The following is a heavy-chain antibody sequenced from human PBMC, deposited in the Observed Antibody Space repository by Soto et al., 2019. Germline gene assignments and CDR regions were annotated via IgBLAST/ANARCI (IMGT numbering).Heavy chain of an antibody. CDR1: GFSLSTSGVG. CDR2: IYWDDDK. V-gene: IGHV2-5*02. CDR3: AHALRGTNDYGDFDY. J-gene: IGHJ4*02. Sequence: SGPTLVNPTQTLTLTCTFSGFSLSTSGVGVGWIRQPPGRALEWLALIYWDDDKRYSPSLKTRLTITKDTSKNQVVLTMTNMDPVDTATYYCAHALRGTNDYGDFDYWGQGTLVTAPQ. D-gene: IGHD4-17*01.